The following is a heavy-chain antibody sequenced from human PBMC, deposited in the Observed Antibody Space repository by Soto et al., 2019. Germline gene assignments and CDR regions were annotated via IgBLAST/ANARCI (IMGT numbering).Heavy chain of an antibody. D-gene: IGHD2-2*01. Sequence: QVQLQESGPGLVKPSETLSLTSTVSGGSVNSGSYYWTWIRQPPGKALEWIGYLYYNTNTNYNPSLKSRVTISVDTSKNQFSLKLSSVTAADTAVYYCARTYCTTTSCQAHGMDVWGQGTTVTVSS. J-gene: IGHJ6*02. CDR2: LYYNTNT. CDR3: ARTYCTTTSCQAHGMDV. V-gene: IGHV4-61*01. CDR1: GGSVNSGSYY.